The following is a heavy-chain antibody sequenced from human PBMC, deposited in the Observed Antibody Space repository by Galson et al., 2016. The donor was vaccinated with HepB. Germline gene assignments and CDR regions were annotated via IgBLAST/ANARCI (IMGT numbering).Heavy chain of an antibody. J-gene: IGHJ3*01. CDR1: GFSVSSHY. Sequence: SLRLSCAASGFSVSSHYMNWVRQAPGKGLEWVSLFIGAGTIYYADSVKGRFTTSRDNSENTLYLQLSSLRAEDTAVYYCARSTSHFDNSDHFSLWGQGTMVTVSS. V-gene: IGHV3-53*01. CDR3: ARSTSHFDNSDHFSL. D-gene: IGHD3-22*01. CDR2: FIGAGTI.